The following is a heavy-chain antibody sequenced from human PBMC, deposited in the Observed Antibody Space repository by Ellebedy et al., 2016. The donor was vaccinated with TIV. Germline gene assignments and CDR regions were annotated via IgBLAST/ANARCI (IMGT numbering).Heavy chain of an antibody. V-gene: IGHV3-30*18. CDR2: ISYDGSNT. D-gene: IGHD5-18*01. Sequence: GESLKISCAASGFIFSSFVMHWVRQAPGTGLEWVAVISYDGSNTYYADSVKGRFTISRDNSKNTLDLQMNSLRAEDTDVYFCAKSYGDSAMLIWAFDIWGQGTMVTVSS. CDR1: GFIFSSFV. CDR3: AKSYGDSAMLIWAFDI. J-gene: IGHJ3*02.